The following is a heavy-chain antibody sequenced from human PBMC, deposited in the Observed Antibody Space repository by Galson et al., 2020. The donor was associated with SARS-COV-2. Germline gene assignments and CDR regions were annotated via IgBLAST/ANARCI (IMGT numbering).Heavy chain of an antibody. D-gene: IGHD4-17*01. CDR1: EVSMTSYY. CDR2: ISYSGST. Sequence: ETSETLSLTCSVSEVSMTSYYWSWIRQPPGKGLEWIGYISYSGSTSYNPSPRSRITILVDLSKNQFSLNLSSVTAADTAVYYCARDPAPLYGDNYYYGMDVWGRGTTVTVSS. CDR3: ARDPAPLYGDNYYYGMDV. J-gene: IGHJ6*02. V-gene: IGHV4-59*01.